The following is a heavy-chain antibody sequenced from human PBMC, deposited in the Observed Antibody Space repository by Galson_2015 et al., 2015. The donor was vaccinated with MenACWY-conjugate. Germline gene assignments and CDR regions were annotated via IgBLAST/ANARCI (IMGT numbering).Heavy chain of an antibody. Sequence: SLRLSCAASGFTFSHHGMNWVRQAPGKGLEWLSYISSSGGTIYYADSLKGRFSISRDNAKDSLYLQMNSLRPEDTAVYYCARDLSSVWYSALGFWGHGTLVTVSS. J-gene: IGHJ3*01. D-gene: IGHD6-13*01. CDR3: ARDLSSVWYSALGF. CDR1: GFTFSHHG. V-gene: IGHV3-48*03. CDR2: ISSSGGTI.